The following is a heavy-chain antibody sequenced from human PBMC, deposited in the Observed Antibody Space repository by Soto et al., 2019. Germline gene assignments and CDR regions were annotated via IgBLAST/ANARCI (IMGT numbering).Heavy chain of an antibody. CDR2: ISGSGGST. Sequence: EVQLLESGGGLVQPGGSLRLSCAAAGFTVSSYAMSGVRQAPGKGLEWVSAISGSGGSTYYADSVKGRFTISRANSKNTLYLQMNRRRAEDTSVYYCAKGGGSYDSSGYYRTLDYCGQGTLVPVSS. CDR3: AKGGGSYDSSGYYRTLDY. D-gene: IGHD3-22*01. CDR1: GFTVSSYA. J-gene: IGHJ4*02. V-gene: IGHV3-23*01.